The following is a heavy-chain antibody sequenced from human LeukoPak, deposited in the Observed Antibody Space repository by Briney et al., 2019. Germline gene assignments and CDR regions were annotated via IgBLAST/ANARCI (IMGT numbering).Heavy chain of an antibody. CDR1: GFTFSDHY. D-gene: IGHD2-2*01. V-gene: IGHV3-72*01. CDR2: VRDKPNSYST. CDR3: VRGSSSSSPQNFHALDV. J-gene: IGHJ6*02. Sequence: PGGSLRLSCVASGFTFSDHYMDWVRQAPGKRLEWVGRVRDKPNSYSTEYTASVKGRYTVSRDDSKSSLYLQMNSLNIEDTAMYYCVRGSSSSSPQNFHALDVWGRGTTVTVSS.